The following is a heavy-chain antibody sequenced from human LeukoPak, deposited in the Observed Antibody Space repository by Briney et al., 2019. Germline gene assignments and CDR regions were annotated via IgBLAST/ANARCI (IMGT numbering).Heavy chain of an antibody. CDR1: GFTVSSTY. Sequence: GGSLRLSCAASGFTVSSTYMNWVRQAPGKGLEWVSVIYSGGSRFTISRDNSKNTLFLLMNSLRAEDTAGYYCIYGYTLDFWCQGTLVTVSS. CDR3: IYGYTLDF. D-gene: IGHD5-18*01. J-gene: IGHJ4*02. V-gene: IGHV3-53*01. CDR2: IYSGG.